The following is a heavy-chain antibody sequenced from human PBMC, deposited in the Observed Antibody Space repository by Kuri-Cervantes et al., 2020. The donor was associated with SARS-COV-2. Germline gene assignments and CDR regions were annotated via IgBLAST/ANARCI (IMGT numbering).Heavy chain of an antibody. CDR3: ARGSSPLGVTYDY. D-gene: IGHD3-10*01. J-gene: IGHJ4*02. V-gene: IGHV3-23*01. Sequence: GESLKISCAASGFTFSSYAMSWVRQAPGKGLEWVSAISGSGGSTYYADSVKGRFTISRDNSKNTLYLQMNSLRAEDTAVYYCARGSSPLGVTYDYWGQGTLVTVSS. CDR2: ISGSGGST. CDR1: GFTFSSYA.